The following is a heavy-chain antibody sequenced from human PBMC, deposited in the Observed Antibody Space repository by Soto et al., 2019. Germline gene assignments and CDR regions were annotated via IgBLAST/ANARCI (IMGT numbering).Heavy chain of an antibody. D-gene: IGHD1-20*01. Sequence: GGAQRHSCATSGFPFLSYWMHWVRPAPGKGLVWVSRINSDGSSTSYADSVKGRFTISRDNAKNTLYLQMNSLRAEDTAVYYCARVRAITQVLNYGMDVWGQGTTVTVSS. CDR1: GFPFLSYW. CDR2: INSDGSST. V-gene: IGHV3-74*01. CDR3: ARVRAITQVLNYGMDV. J-gene: IGHJ6*02.